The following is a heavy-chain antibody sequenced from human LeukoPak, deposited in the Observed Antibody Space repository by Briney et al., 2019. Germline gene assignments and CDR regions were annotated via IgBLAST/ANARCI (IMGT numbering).Heavy chain of an antibody. J-gene: IGHJ4*02. Sequence: GGSLRLSCAASGFTFSSYAMSWVRQAPGKGLEWVSAISGSGGSTYYADSVKGRFTISRDNSKNTLYLQMNSLRAEDTAVYYCARDRERYDSSGYYYFDYWGQGTLVTVSS. CDR1: GFTFSSYA. CDR3: ARDRERYDSSGYYYFDY. D-gene: IGHD3-22*01. V-gene: IGHV3-23*01. CDR2: ISGSGGST.